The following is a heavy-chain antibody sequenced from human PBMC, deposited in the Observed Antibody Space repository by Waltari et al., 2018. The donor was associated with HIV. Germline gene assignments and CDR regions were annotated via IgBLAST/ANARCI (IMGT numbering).Heavy chain of an antibody. D-gene: IGHD4-17*01. CDR3: ARASDYPFWYFDL. V-gene: IGHV3-74*01. CDR1: GFTFSSYW. Sequence: EVQLEESGGGLVQPGGSLRLSCAASGFTFSSYWMHWVRQVPGKGPVWVSRINSGGLTPSSADSVKGRFAISRDNAKNTLYLQMNSLRAEDTAVYYCARASDYPFWYFDLWGRGTLVTVSS. J-gene: IGHJ2*01. CDR2: INSGGLTP.